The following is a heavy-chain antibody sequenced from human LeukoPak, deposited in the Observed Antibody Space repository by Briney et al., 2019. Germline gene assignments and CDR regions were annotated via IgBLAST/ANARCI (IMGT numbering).Heavy chain of an antibody. V-gene: IGHV1-18*01. CDR2: ISGHNGNT. J-gene: IGHJ3*02. Sequence: ASVKVSCKASGYTFTSYDITWVRQAPGQGLEWMGWISGHNGNTNYSQKLQGRVTMTTDTSTSTGYMELRSLRSDDTAVYYCARGPFPDAFDIWGQGTMVTVSS. CDR1: GYTFTSYD. CDR3: ARGPFPDAFDI.